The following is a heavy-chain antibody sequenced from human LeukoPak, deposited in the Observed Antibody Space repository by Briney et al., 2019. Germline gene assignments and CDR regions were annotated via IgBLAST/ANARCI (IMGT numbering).Heavy chain of an antibody. CDR1: GSTVSRYW. J-gene: IGHJ6*03. V-gene: IGHV3-7*01. CDR3: ARDQHYHYCMDV. CDR2: IKEDGSEK. Sequence: GGSLRLSCVASGSTVSRYWMSWVRQAPGKGLQWVADIKEDGSEKNYADSVKGRFTISRDNARNSVYLDMNSLRAEDTAVYYCARDQHYHYCMDVWGKGTTVTVSS.